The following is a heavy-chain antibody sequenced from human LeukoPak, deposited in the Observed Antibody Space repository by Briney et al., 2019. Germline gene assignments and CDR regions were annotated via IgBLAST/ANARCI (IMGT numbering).Heavy chain of an antibody. CDR1: GGTFSSYA. D-gene: IGHD6-6*01. Sequence: SVKVSCKASGGTFSSYAISWVRQAPGQGLEWMGGIIPIFGTANYAQKFQGRVTITTDESTSTAYMELSSLRSEDTAVYYCARAARRINGYYNYMDVWGKGTTVTVSS. CDR2: IIPIFGTA. CDR3: ARAARRINGYYNYMDV. V-gene: IGHV1-69*05. J-gene: IGHJ6*03.